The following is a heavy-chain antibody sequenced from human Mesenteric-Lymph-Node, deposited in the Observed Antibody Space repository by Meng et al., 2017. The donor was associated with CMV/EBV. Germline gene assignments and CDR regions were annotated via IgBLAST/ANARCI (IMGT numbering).Heavy chain of an antibody. J-gene: IGHJ3*02. D-gene: IGHD4-17*01. CDR2: IYHSGST. Sequence: SGCAISRSYWWNWVRQAPGEGVEWIGEIYHSGSTNYTPSLKSRVTISVDKSKNQFSLKLSSVTAADTAVYYCANSDYGDYGRAFDIWGQGTMVTVSS. CDR3: ANSDYGDYGRAFDI. CDR1: GCAISRSYW. V-gene: IGHV4-4*02.